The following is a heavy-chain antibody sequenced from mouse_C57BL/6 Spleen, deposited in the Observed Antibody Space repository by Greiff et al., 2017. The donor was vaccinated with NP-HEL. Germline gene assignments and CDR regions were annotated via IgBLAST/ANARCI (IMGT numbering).Heavy chain of an antibody. V-gene: IGHV1-64*01. CDR1: GYTFTSYW. J-gene: IGHJ3*01. CDR3: ARGYDYDEEWFAY. D-gene: IGHD2-4*01. CDR2: IHPNSGST. Sequence: QVQLQQPGAELVKPGTSVKLSCKASGYTFTSYWMHWVKQRPGQGLEWIGMIHPNSGSTNYNEKFKSKATLTVDKSSSTAYMQLSSLTSEDSAVYYCARGYDYDEEWFAYWGQGTLVTVSA.